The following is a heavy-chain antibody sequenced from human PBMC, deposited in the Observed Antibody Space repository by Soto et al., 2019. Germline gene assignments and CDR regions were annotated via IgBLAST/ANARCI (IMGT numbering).Heavy chain of an antibody. Sequence: QVQLQESGPGLVTPSQTLSLTCTVSGGSISSGDYKWSWIRQPPGKGLEWIGYIYYSGYNYNNPSLKSRVTMSVDTSKNLFSLKLSSVTAADTAVYYCARSDNYVPFEYWGQGTLVTVSS. CDR3: ARSDNYVPFEY. J-gene: IGHJ4*02. D-gene: IGHD4-4*01. V-gene: IGHV4-30-4*01. CDR2: IYYSGYN. CDR1: GGSISSGDYK.